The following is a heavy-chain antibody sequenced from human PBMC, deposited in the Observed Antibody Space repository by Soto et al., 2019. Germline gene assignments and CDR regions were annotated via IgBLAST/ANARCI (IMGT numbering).Heavy chain of an antibody. CDR1: GFTFSNYA. CDR2: ISGSGGST. Sequence: EVQLLESGGGLVQPGGSLRLSCAASGFTFSNYAMNWVRQAPGKGLEWVSGISGSGGSTFYAGSVKGRFTISRDNSKNTLGLQRNSLKAEDRAVYYCAKRRPRGGRGYYYYGMDAGGQGTTCTVSS. D-gene: IGHD1-26*01. CDR3: AKRRPRGGRGYYYYGMDA. J-gene: IGHJ6*02. V-gene: IGHV3-23*01.